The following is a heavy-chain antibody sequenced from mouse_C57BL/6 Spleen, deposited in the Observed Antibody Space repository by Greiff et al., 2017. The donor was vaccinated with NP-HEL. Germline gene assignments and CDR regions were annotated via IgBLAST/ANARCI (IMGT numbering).Heavy chain of an antibody. CDR1: GFTFSSYA. J-gene: IGHJ1*03. CDR3: ARDYDYDRYFDV. D-gene: IGHD2-4*01. V-gene: IGHV5-4*01. Sequence: EVKLVESGGGLVKPGGSLKLSCPASGFTFSSYAMSWVRQTPEKRLEWVATISDGGSYTYYPDNVKGRFTISRDNAKNNLYLQMSHLKSEDTAMYYCARDYDYDRYFDVWGTGTTVTVSS. CDR2: ISDGGSYT.